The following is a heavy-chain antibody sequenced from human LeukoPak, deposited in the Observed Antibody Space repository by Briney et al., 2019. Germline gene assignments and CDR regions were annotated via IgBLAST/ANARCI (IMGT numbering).Heavy chain of an antibody. CDR2: IKGDGSET. Sequence: GGSLRLSCAASGFTLSVHWMTWVRQAPGKVMEWVANIKGDGSETYYVDSVKGRFTISRDNAKNSVSLQMNSLRAEDTTVYYCARGHYGMDVWGQGTTVAVSS. J-gene: IGHJ6*02. V-gene: IGHV3-7*03. CDR3: ARGHYGMDV. CDR1: GFTLSVHW.